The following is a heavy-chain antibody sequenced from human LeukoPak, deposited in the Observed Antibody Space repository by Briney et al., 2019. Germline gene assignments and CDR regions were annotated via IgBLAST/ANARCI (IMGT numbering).Heavy chain of an antibody. CDR3: ARQTTVTREFDY. Sequence: SETLSLTCAVYGGSFSGYYWSWIRQPPGKGLEWIGYLYYRGATNYNPSLTSRVTISVDTSKNQFSLKLTSVTAADTAVYYCARQTTVTREFDYWGQGTLVAVSS. CDR1: GGSFSGYY. D-gene: IGHD4-17*01. V-gene: IGHV4-59*01. CDR2: LYYRGAT. J-gene: IGHJ4*02.